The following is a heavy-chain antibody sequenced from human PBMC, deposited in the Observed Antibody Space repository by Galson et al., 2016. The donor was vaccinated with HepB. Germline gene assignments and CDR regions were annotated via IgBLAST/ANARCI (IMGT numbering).Heavy chain of an antibody. CDR2: INARNGAA. J-gene: IGHJ4*02. CDR1: GFSFTNYA. D-gene: IGHD1-7*01. V-gene: IGHV1-3*03. Sequence: SVKVSCKASGFSFTNYAFHWVRQASGQGPQWLGWINARNGAAKYSQVFQDRVTISRDTSATTVYMEVTSLTSEDTAVYYCAREGPIIGTLNYWGQGTLVTVTS. CDR3: AREGPIIGTLNY.